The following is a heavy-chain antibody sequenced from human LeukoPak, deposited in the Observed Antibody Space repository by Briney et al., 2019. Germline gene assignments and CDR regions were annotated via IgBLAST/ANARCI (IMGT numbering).Heavy chain of an antibody. V-gene: IGHV3-21*01. D-gene: IGHD6-13*01. CDR1: GFTFSTYS. Sequence: PGGSLRLSCTASGFTFSTYSLILVRQAPGKGLEWVSAITSTINYIYYADSVKGRFTISSDNAKNSLYLQMNSLRAEDTAVYYCTRGLPYSNPWYLDYWGQGTLVTVSP. CDR3: TRGLPYSNPWYLDY. CDR2: ITSTINYI. J-gene: IGHJ4*02.